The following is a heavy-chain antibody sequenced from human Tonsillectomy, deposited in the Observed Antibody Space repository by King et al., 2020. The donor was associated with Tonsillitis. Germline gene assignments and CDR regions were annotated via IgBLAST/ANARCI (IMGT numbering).Heavy chain of an antibody. V-gene: IGHV3-30*04. CDR3: AKDRGLKGSRHRIDY. D-gene: IGHD3-10*01. CDR2: ISDDGSNI. Sequence: VQLVESGGGVVQPGRSLRLSCVASGLTFSRSALHWFRQAPGKGLEWLAVISDDGSNIYYADSVKGRFTISRDNSKNTLYLHMNSLRLDETAVYFCAKDRGLKGSRHRIDYWGQGKLVTVSS. CDR1: GLTFSRSA. J-gene: IGHJ4*02.